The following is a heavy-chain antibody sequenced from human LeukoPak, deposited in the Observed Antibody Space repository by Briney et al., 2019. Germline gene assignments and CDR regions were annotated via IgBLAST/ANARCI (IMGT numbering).Heavy chain of an antibody. D-gene: IGHD3-22*01. V-gene: IGHV3-48*01. CDR1: GFTFRSYS. CDR2: ISSSSSTM. J-gene: IGHJ4*02. CDR3: AREKYDTSGYPAGYFDY. Sequence: PGGSLRLSCAASGFTFRSYSMNWVRQAPGKGLEWVSYISSSSSTMYYADSVKGRLTISRDNAKNSLYLQMNSLRAEDTAVCYCAREKYDTSGYPAGYFDYWGQGTLVTVSS.